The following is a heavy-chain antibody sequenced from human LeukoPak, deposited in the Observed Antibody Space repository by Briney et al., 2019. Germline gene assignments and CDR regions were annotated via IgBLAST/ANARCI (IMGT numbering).Heavy chain of an antibody. CDR1: GGSTSNYY. CDR3: ARARYREDSYGYAGGFYYMDA. D-gene: IGHD5-18*01. J-gene: IGHJ6*03. V-gene: IGHV4-59*01. CDR2: ISYSGSS. Sequence: SETLSLTCTVSGGSTSNYYWSWIRQPPGKGLEWIGYISYSGSSNSHPSLKSRVTISVDMSQTQVYLELSSVTAADTAVYYCARARYREDSYGYAGGFYYMDAWGKGTTVTVSS.